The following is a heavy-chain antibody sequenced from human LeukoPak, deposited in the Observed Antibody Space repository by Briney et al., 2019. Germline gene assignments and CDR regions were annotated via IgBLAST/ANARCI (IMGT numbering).Heavy chain of an antibody. J-gene: IGHJ6*03. CDR2: IYYSGST. CDR3: ARQSMIVVVKYYYYYMDV. D-gene: IGHD3-22*01. V-gene: IGHV4-61*01. CDR1: GGSISGSISSYY. Sequence: PSETLSLTCTVAGGSISGSISSYYWNWIRQPPGKGLEWIGYIYYSGSTNYNPSLKSRVTISVDTSKNQFSLKMTSVTAADTAVYYCARQSMIVVVKYYYYYMDVWGKGTTVTISS.